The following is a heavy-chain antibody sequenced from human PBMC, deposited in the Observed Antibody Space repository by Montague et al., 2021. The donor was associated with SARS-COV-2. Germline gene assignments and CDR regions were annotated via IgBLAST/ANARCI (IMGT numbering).Heavy chain of an antibody. J-gene: IGHJ6*03. CDR1: GGSFSGYY. V-gene: IGHV4-34*01. CDR3: ARARQDVVVPTLGIGAYYYYYYMDV. D-gene: IGHD2-2*01. Sequence: SETLSLTCAVYGGSFSGYYWSWIRRPPGKGLEWIGEINHSGSTNYNPSLKSRVTISVDTPKNQFSLKLSSVTAADTAAYYCARARQDVVVPTLGIGAYYYYYYMDVWGKGTTVTVS. CDR2: INHSGST.